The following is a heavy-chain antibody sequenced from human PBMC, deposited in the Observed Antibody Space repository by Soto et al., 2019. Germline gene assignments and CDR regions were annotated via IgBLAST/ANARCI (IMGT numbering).Heavy chain of an antibody. CDR1: GGSISSYY. Sequence: PSETLSLTCTVSGGSISSYYWSWIRQPPGKGLEWIGYIYYSGSTNYNPSLKSRVTISVDTSKNQFSLKLSSVTAADTAVYYCARINLGSSWYYYYGMDVWGQGTTVTVSS. D-gene: IGHD6-13*01. CDR3: ARINLGSSWYYYYGMDV. V-gene: IGHV4-59*01. CDR2: IYYSGST. J-gene: IGHJ6*02.